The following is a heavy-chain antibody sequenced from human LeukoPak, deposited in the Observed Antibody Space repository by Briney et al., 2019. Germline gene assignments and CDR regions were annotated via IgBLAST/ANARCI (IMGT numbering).Heavy chain of an antibody. CDR1: GFTLSDYY. J-gene: IGHJ4*02. V-gene: IGHV3-11*01. CDR2: ISNSGFTT. CDR3: AREDSGGNSFDY. Sequence: GGSLRLPCAASGFTLSDYYVSWIRQAPGKGLEWVAFISNSGFTTYYADSVKGRFTVSRDNAKDSVSLQMNSLRAEDTARYYCAREDSGGNSFDYWGQGAQVTVS. D-gene: IGHD4/OR15-4a*01.